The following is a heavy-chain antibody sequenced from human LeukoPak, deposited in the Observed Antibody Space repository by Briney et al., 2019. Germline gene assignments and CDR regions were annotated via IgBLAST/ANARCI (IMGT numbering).Heavy chain of an antibody. V-gene: IGHV3-74*01. CDR1: GFTFSSYW. CDR3: SGNWNDWALFDY. CDR2: INSDGSST. D-gene: IGHD1-20*01. J-gene: IGHJ4*02. Sequence: GGSLRLSCAASGFTFSSYWMHWVRQAPGKGLVWVSRINSDGSSTSYADSVKGRFTISRDNAKNTLYLQMNSLRAEDTAVYYCSGNWNDWALFDYWDQGTLVTVSS.